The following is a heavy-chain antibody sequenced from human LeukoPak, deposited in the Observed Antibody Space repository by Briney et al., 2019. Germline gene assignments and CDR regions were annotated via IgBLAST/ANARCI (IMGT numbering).Heavy chain of an antibody. D-gene: IGHD3-16*01. CDR1: GCTFSSYA. CDR2: ILDIGYST. Sequence: GSLILSCAASGCTFSSYAMSWVRQAPGKGLEWVSGILDIGYSTYYANSVKGRFTISRDNSNTTLYLQMNSLRAEDTAVYYCAKLGGHPLHNYYVGVWGKGTTVAVSS. CDR3: AKLGGHPLHNYYVGV. V-gene: IGHV3-23*01. J-gene: IGHJ6*03.